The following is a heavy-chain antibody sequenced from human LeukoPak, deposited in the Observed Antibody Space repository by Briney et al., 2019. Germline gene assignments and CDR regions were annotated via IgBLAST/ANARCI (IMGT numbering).Heavy chain of an antibody. CDR2: INSDGTNT. Sequence: GGSLRLSCAASGFTFSNYWIHWVRQPPGKGLVWVSRINSDGTNTSYADSVKGRFTISRDNAKNTLYLQMNSLRAEDTAVYYCARGIEAFDCWGQGTLVTVSS. V-gene: IGHV3-74*01. J-gene: IGHJ4*02. CDR3: ARGIEAFDC. D-gene: IGHD2-15*01. CDR1: GFTFSNYW.